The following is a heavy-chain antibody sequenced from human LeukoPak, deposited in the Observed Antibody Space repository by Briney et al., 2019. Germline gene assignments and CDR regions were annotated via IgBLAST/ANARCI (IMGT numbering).Heavy chain of an antibody. CDR2: INPTTGVA. CDR1: GYTFTVHY. D-gene: IGHD6-6*01. CDR3: ARERARGQLVLGWFDP. J-gene: IGHJ5*02. V-gene: IGHV1-2*06. Sequence: RASVEVSCKTSGYTFTVHYMNWARQAPGQGLEWMGRINPTTGVANYAQKFQGRITVTRDTSINTAYMELSSLRSEDTAVYYCARERARGQLVLGWFDPWGQGTLVTVSS.